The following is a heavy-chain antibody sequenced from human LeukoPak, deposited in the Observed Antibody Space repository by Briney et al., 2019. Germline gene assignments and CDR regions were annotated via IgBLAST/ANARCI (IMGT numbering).Heavy chain of an antibody. CDR3: ARDMVTVAGLFDY. J-gene: IGHJ4*02. Sequence: SETLSLTCAVSGGSISSGGYSWSWIRQPAGKGLEWIGRIYASGSTSYNPSLKSRVTISVDTSENQFSLNLSSVTAADTAVYYCARDMVTVAGLFDYWGQGTLVTISS. D-gene: IGHD6-19*01. CDR1: GGSISSGGYS. CDR2: IYASGST. V-gene: IGHV4-61*02.